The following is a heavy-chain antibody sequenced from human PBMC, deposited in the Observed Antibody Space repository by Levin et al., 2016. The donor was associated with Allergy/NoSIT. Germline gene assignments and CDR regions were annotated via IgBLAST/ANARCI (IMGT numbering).Heavy chain of an antibody. Sequence: WIRQPPGKGLVWVSRINSDGSSTSYADSVKGRFTISRDNAKNTLYLQMNSLRAEDTAVYYCARGGADYWGQGTLVTVSS. CDR2: INSDGSST. CDR3: ARGGADY. J-gene: IGHJ4*02. D-gene: IGHD1-26*01. V-gene: IGHV3-74*01.